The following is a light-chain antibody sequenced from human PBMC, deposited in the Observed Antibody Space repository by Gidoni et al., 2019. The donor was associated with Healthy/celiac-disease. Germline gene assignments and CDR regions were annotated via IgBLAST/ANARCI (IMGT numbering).Light chain of an antibody. CDR3: QQYGSSPRKT. V-gene: IGKV3-20*01. J-gene: IGKJ1*01. Sequence: ELVLTQSPGTLSLSPGERATLSCRASQSVSSSYLAWYQQKPGQAPSLLSDGASSRATGIPDRFSGSGSVTDFTLTISRLEPEDFAVYYCQQYGSSPRKTFXQXTKVEIK. CDR2: GAS. CDR1: QSVSSSY.